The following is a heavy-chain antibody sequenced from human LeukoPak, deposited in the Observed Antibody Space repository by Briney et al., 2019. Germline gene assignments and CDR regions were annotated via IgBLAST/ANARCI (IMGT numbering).Heavy chain of an antibody. CDR2: MFYSGST. J-gene: IGHJ3*02. CDR1: GASISHYF. D-gene: IGHD3-10*01. V-gene: IGHV4-59*01. Sequence: SETLSLTCTVSGASISHYFFSWIRQPPGRGLEWVGYMFYSGSTNYNPSLKNRVSMSIDTSKSQVSLNLYSVTAADTALYYCATAGEFSGSPPLGVFDIWGQGAMVTVSS. CDR3: ATAGEFSGSPPLGVFDI.